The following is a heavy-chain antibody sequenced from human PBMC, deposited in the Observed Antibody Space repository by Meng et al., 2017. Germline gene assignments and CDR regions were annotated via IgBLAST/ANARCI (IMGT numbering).Heavy chain of an antibody. D-gene: IGHD3-10*01. Sequence: GGSLRLSCAASGFTFSSYEMNWVRQAPGKGLEWVSYISSSGSTIYYADSVKGRFTISRDNAKNSLYLQMNSLRAEDTAVYYCVILRFGELSPRPDFDYWGQGTLVTVSS. CDR2: ISSSGSTI. J-gene: IGHJ4*02. V-gene: IGHV3-48*03. CDR3: VILRFGELSPRPDFDY. CDR1: GFTFSSYE.